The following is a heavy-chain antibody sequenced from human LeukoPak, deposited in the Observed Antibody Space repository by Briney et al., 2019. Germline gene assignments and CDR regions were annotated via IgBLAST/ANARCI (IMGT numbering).Heavy chain of an antibody. CDR3: SRRSRSGDAYYFDY. CDR1: GFTFSSYW. CDR2: INNDGIDT. J-gene: IGHJ4*02. V-gene: IGHV3-74*01. D-gene: IGHD6-25*01. Sequence: GGSLRLSCAASGFTFSSYWMHWVRHAPGTGLGGVSLINNDGIDTRCERSVQGRLTISRDNAQNTLDPQKQSLRPDDTTVYYVSRRSRSGDAYYFDYWGQGTLVTVS.